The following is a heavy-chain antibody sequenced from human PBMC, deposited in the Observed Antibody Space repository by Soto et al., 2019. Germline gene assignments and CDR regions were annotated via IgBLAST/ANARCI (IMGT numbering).Heavy chain of an antibody. Sequence: PGESLKISCGGSGYSFSSYWIGWVRQMPGKGLEWMGIIYPGDSSTRYSPSLQGQVTMEVDKSISTAYLQWSNLKASDTAMYYCARRITIFGVNTYRYFDYWGQGTLVTVSS. CDR3: ARRITIFGVNTYRYFDY. CDR1: GYSFSSYW. J-gene: IGHJ4*02. D-gene: IGHD3-3*01. V-gene: IGHV5-51*01. CDR2: IYPGDSST.